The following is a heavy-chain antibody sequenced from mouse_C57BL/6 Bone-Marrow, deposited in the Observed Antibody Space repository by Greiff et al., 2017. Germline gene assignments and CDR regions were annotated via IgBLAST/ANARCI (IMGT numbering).Heavy chain of an antibody. Sequence: QVQLQQPGAELVRPGTSVKLSCKASGYTFTSYWMHWVKQRPGQGLEWIGVIDPSDSYTNYNQKFKGKATLSVDTSSSTAYMQLSSLTSEDSAIYYCADWFAYWGQRTLVTVSA. V-gene: IGHV1-59*01. CDR1: GYTFTSYW. CDR3: ADWFAY. J-gene: IGHJ3*01. CDR2: IDPSDSYT.